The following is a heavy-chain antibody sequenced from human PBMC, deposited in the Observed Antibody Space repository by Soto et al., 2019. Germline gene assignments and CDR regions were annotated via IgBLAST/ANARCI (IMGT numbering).Heavy chain of an antibody. CDR1: GFTFDDYA. Sequence: GGSLRLSCAASGFTFDDYAMHWVRQAPGKGLEWVSLISGDGGSTYYADSVKGRFTISRDNSKNSLYLQMNSLRTEDTALSYCAKDLGPPIAVAGTYSYYVMYFWGQGTTVTVSS. D-gene: IGHD6-19*01. J-gene: IGHJ6*02. CDR2: ISGDGGST. V-gene: IGHV3-43*02. CDR3: AKDLGPPIAVAGTYSYYVMYF.